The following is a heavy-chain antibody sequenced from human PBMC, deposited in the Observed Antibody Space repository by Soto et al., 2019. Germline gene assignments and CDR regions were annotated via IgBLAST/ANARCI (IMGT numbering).Heavy chain of an antibody. J-gene: IGHJ4*02. CDR1: RFTFSYYA. D-gene: IGHD1-26*01. V-gene: IGHV3-33*08. CDR2: IRYDGSDI. Sequence: PGGSLRLSCAASRFTFSYYAMHWVRQDPGKELEWVAVIRYDGSDIHYADSVKGRFTISRDNSKNTLYLQMDSLRGEDTAVYYCARDGVGATAYFGYFDYWGQGALVTVSS. CDR3: ARDGVGATAYFGYFDY.